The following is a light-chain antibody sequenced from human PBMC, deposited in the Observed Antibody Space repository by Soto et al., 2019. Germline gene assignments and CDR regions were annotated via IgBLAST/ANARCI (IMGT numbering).Light chain of an antibody. CDR3: AAWDDSLDGVV. CDR2: ATD. Sequence: QSVLTQPPSASGTPGQRVTISCSGSSSNIGSNGVNWYQQLPGTAPNLLMYATDRRPSGGPDRLSGSKSGTSASLAISGLQSEDEADYFCAAWDDSLDGVVFGDGTKLTVL. CDR1: SSNIGSNG. J-gene: IGLJ2*01. V-gene: IGLV1-44*01.